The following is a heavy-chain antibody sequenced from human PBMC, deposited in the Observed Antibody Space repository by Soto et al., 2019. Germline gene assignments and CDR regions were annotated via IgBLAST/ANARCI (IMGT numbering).Heavy chain of an antibody. CDR1: GYTFTTYG. CDR2: ISDYNGNT. Sequence: VASVKVSCKASGYTFTTYGINWVRQAPGQGLEWMGWISDYNGNTNYAQKFQGRVTMTTDTSTSTAYLELRSLRSDDTAVYYCVRQPYGSGTYYNVYGMDVWGQGTTVTVSS. J-gene: IGHJ6*02. D-gene: IGHD3-10*01. V-gene: IGHV1-18*01. CDR3: VRQPYGSGTYYNVYGMDV.